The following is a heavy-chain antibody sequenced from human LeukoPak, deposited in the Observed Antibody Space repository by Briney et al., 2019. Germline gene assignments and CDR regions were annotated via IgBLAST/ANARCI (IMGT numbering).Heavy chain of an antibody. D-gene: IGHD3-3*01. CDR2: IKLDGSEK. Sequence: GGSLRLSCAASGFMFSSNWMSWVRQAPGKGLEWVANIKLDGSEKNYVDSVKGRFTISRDNTKNSLYLQMNSLRVEDTAVFYCARDQYDTWSRRGNFDSWGQGTLVIVSS. V-gene: IGHV3-7*03. CDR3: ARDQYDTWSRRGNFDS. CDR1: GFMFSSNW. J-gene: IGHJ4*02.